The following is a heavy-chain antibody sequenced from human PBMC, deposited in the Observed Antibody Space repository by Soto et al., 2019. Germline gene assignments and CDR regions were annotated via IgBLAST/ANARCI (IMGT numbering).Heavy chain of an antibody. V-gene: IGHV1-69*01. CDR3: ARDLREWLFSDAFDI. CDR1: GGTFSSYA. J-gene: IGHJ3*02. CDR2: IIPIYGTA. Sequence: QVQLVQSGAEVKKPGSSVKVSCKASGGTFSSYAISWVRQAPGQGLEWMGGIIPIYGTANYAQKFQGRVRITADESTSPAYMELSSLRSEDTAVYYWARDLREWLFSDAFDISGRGTMVT. D-gene: IGHD3-3*01.